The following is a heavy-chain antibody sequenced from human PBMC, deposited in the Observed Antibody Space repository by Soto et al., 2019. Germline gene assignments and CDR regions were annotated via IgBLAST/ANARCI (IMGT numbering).Heavy chain of an antibody. CDR2: IYYSGST. D-gene: IGHD3-22*01. CDR1: GCSISSYY. J-gene: IGHJ4*02. V-gene: IGHV4-59*08. CDR3: ARKGDYDSSGPGWYFDY. Sequence: SETLSLTCTVSGCSISSYYWSWIRQPPGKGLEWIGYIYYSGSTNYNPSLKSRVTISVDTSKNQFSLKLSSVTAADTAVYYCARKGDYDSSGPGWYFDYWGQGTLVTVSS.